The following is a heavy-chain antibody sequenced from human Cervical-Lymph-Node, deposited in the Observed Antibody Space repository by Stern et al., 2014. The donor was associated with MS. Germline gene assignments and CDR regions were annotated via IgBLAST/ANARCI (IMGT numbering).Heavy chain of an antibody. CDR1: GYTFTSYG. CDR2: RSADNGNS. V-gene: IGHV1-18*01. J-gene: IGHJ3*02. CDR3: ARDLLGSENAFDI. Sequence: QVQLVESGAEVMKPGASVKVSCKASGYTFTSYGMSWVRQAPGQGLEWVGERSADNGNSKYARKLQCRVTMITATSTSAAYMELRSLRSDYTALYYCARDLLGSENAFDIWGQGTMVTVSS. D-gene: IGHD2-15*01.